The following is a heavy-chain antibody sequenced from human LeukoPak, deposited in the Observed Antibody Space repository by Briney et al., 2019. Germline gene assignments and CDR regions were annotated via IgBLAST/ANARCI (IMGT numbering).Heavy chain of an antibody. V-gene: IGHV3-64D*06. CDR2: ISSNGGST. CDR3: VKEGSSSIDY. D-gene: IGHD6-13*01. Sequence: GGSLRLSCSASGFTFSSYAMHWVRQAPGKGLEYVSAISSNGGSTYYADSVKGRFTISRDNSKNTLYLQMSSLGAEDTAVYYCVKEGSSSIDYWGQGTLVTVSS. J-gene: IGHJ4*02. CDR1: GFTFSSYA.